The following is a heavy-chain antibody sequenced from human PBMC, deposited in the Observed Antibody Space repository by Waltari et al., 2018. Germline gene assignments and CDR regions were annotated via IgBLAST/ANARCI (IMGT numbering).Heavy chain of an antibody. D-gene: IGHD6-13*01. CDR1: GGSLSSSSYS. Sequence: QLQLQESGPGLVKPSEPLSLTCTVSGGSLSSSSYSWGWIRQPPGKGLEWIGSIYYSGSTYYNPSLKSRVTISVDTSKNQFSLKLSSVTAADTAVYYCAREGWQQLVRGAFDIWGQGTMVTVSS. J-gene: IGHJ3*02. V-gene: IGHV4-39*07. CDR2: IYYSGST. CDR3: AREGWQQLVRGAFDI.